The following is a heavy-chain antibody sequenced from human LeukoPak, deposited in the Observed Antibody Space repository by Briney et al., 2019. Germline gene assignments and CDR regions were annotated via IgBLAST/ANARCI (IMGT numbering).Heavy chain of an antibody. CDR2: MSGNGGST. CDR3: AKARDYWAPYDY. J-gene: IGHJ4*02. V-gene: IGHV3-23*01. Sequence: PGGSLRLSCAASGFTFSSYGMSWVRQAPGKGLEWVSGMSGNGGSTYYADPVKGRFTISRDNSKNTLYLQMNSLRVEDTAVYYCAKARDYWAPYDYWGQGTLVTVSS. D-gene: IGHD4-17*01. CDR1: GFTFSSYG.